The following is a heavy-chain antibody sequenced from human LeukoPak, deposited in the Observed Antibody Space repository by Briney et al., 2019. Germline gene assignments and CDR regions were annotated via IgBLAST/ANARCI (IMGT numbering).Heavy chain of an antibody. CDR2: INAGNGNT. CDR1: GYTFTSYA. J-gene: IGHJ6*03. CDR3: ARDGKEDYYYYYYMDV. V-gene: IGHV1-3*03. Sequence: ASVKVSCKASGYTFTSYAMHWVRQAPGQRLEWMGWINAGNGNTKYSQEFQGRVTITRDTSASTAYMELSSLRSEDTAVYYCARDGKEDYYYYYYMDVWGKGTTVTVSS. D-gene: IGHD1-26*01.